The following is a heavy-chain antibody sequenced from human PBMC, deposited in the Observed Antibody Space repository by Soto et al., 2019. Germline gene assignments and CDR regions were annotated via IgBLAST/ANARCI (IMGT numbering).Heavy chain of an antibody. CDR1: GLAVSSNY. V-gene: IGHV3-53*01. CDR3: ARVVFGGFSFFDY. J-gene: IGHJ4*02. D-gene: IGHD2-15*01. CDR2: IYSGGST. Sequence: GGSLRLSCAASGLAVSSNYMSWVRQAPGKGLEWVSVIYSGGSTYYADSVKGRFTISRDSSKNTLYLQMNSLRAEDTAVYYCARVVFGGFSFFDYWGQGTLVTVS.